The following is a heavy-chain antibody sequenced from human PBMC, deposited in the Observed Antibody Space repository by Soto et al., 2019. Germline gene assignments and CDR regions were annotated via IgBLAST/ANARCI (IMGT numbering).Heavy chain of an antibody. D-gene: IGHD3-10*01. J-gene: IGHJ6*02. V-gene: IGHV1-18*01. Sequence: GASVKVSCKASGYTFTSYGISWVRQAPGQGLEWMGWISAYNGNTNYAQKLQGRVTMTTDTSTSTAYMELRSLRSDDTAVYYCARESRVLLWFGEEDGYYYYGMDVWGQGTTVTVSS. CDR1: GYTFTSYG. CDR2: ISAYNGNT. CDR3: ARESRVLLWFGEEDGYYYYGMDV.